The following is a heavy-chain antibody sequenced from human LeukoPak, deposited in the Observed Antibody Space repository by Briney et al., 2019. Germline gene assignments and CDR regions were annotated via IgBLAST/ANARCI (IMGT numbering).Heavy chain of an antibody. CDR3: ARAGIVVVIAHFDY. D-gene: IGHD2-21*01. Sequence: GGSLRLSCAASGFTFSSYSMNWVRQAPGKGLEWVSYISSSSSTIHYADSVKGRFTISRDNAKNSLYLQMNSLRAEDTAVYYCARAGIVVVIAHFDYWGQGTLVTVSS. V-gene: IGHV3-48*01. CDR2: ISSSSSTI. CDR1: GFTFSSYS. J-gene: IGHJ4*02.